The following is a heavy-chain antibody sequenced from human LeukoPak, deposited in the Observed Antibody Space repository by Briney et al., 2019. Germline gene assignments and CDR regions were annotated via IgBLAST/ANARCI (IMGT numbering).Heavy chain of an antibody. CDR1: GGSISSYY. D-gene: IGHD6-19*01. V-gene: IGHV4-59*08. J-gene: IGHJ4*02. CDR3: ARLGYSSGYLDY. Sequence: PSETLSLTCTVSGGSISSYYWSWIRQPPGKGLEWIGYIYYSGSTYYNPSLKSRVTISVDTSKNQFSLQLSSVTAADTAVYYCARLGYSSGYLDYWGQGTVVTVSS. CDR2: IYYSGST.